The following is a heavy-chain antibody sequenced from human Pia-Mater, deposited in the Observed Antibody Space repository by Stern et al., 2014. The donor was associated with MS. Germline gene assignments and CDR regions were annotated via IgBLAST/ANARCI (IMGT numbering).Heavy chain of an antibody. CDR2: IYTDGST. V-gene: IGHV3-53*01. Sequence: VQLVESGGGLIQPGGSLRLSWAAPGFIVSKNYMSWVRQAPGKGLEWVSLIYTDGSTYYAGSVKGRFTISRDSSKNKLFLQMNSLRAEDTAMYYCARAIFGVNTAAMAPDAFDSWGQGTMVTVSS. J-gene: IGHJ3*01. CDR1: GFIVSKNY. CDR3: ARAIFGVNTAAMAPDAFDS. D-gene: IGHD3-3*01.